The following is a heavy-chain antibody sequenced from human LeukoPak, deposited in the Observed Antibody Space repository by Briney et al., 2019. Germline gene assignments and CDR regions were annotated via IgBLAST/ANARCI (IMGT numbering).Heavy chain of an antibody. Sequence: ASVKVSCKASGYTFTSYYMHWVRQAPGQGLEWMGIINPSGGSTSYAQKFQGSVTMTRDTSTSTVYMELSSLRSEDTAVYYCARNLRRVTIFGVVRLAPVYWGQGTLVTVSS. D-gene: IGHD3-3*01. CDR1: GYTFTSYY. CDR2: INPSGGST. CDR3: ARNLRRVTIFGVVRLAPVY. V-gene: IGHV1-46*01. J-gene: IGHJ4*02.